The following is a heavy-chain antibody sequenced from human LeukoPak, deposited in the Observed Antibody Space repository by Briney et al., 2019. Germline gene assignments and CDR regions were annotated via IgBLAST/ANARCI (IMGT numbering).Heavy chain of an antibody. CDR2: IRYDGSNK. J-gene: IGHJ5*02. CDR1: GFTFSSYG. D-gene: IGHD4-23*01. V-gene: IGHV3-30*02. CDR3: ARGWRVATVAPFIWFDP. Sequence: GGSLRLSCAASGFTFSSYGMHWVRQAPGKGLEWVTFIRYDGSNKYYADSVKGRFTISRDNSKNTLYLQMNSLRSDDTAVYYCARGWRVATVAPFIWFDPWGQGTLVTVSS.